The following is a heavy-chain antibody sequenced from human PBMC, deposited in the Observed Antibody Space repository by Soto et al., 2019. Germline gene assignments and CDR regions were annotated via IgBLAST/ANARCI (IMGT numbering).Heavy chain of an antibody. Sequence: SGTLSITFTVSGASMKNYYVSWGRQPPGKGLEWIGSMYYSGGRNSNPSLKGRVTISVDTSKNQISLKLTSVTAADTAVYYCVRSGHSFGGVMWGQGTLVTVSS. D-gene: IGHD3-16*01. J-gene: IGHJ4*02. CDR2: MYYSGGR. V-gene: IGHV4-59*01. CDR1: GASMKNYY. CDR3: VRSGHSFGGVM.